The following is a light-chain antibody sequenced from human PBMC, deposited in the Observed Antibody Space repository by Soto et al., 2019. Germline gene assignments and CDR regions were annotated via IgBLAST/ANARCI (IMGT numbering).Light chain of an antibody. CDR1: QTVRTY. CDR2: AAS. Sequence: DIQMTQSPASLSASVEDRVTITCRASQTVRTYLNWYQQKPGKALKLLIYAASNLQSGVPSRFSGSGSGTDFTLTITSLRPEDFATYWCQQSYNTPVTFGQGTRLEIK. J-gene: IGKJ5*01. CDR3: QQSYNTPVT. V-gene: IGKV1-39*01.